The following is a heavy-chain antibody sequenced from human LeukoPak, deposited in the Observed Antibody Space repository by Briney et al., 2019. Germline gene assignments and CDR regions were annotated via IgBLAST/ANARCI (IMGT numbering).Heavy chain of an antibody. V-gene: IGHV1-2*06. J-gene: IGHJ4*02. D-gene: IGHD2/OR15-2a*01. CDR2: INPNSGGT. CDR3: AREVSMDDY. CDR1: GYTFNGYY. Sequence: ASVKVSCKASGYTFNGYYMHWVRQAQGQGREWMGRINPNSGGTNYAQKFQGRVTITRDTSISTAYMELSRLRSDDTAVYYCAREVSMDDYWGQGTLVTVSS.